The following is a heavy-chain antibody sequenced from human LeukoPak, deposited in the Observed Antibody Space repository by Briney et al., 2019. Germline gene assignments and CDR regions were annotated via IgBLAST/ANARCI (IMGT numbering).Heavy chain of an antibody. J-gene: IGHJ4*02. CDR3: AKDYYDVDY. V-gene: IGHV3-9*01. CDR2: ISWNSGSI. CDR1: GFTFXXXA. D-gene: IGHD3-22*01. Sequence: PGGSLRLSCAASGFTFXXXAMHWVRQAPGKGLEWVSGISWNSGSIGYADSVKGRFTISRDNAKNSLYLQMNSLRAEDTALYYCAKDYYDVDYWGQGTLVTVSS.